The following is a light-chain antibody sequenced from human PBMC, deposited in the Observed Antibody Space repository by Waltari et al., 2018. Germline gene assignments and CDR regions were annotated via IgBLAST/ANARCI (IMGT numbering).Light chain of an antibody. CDR1: QSVGRA. CDR2: GAS. CDR3: QHYVRLPVT. V-gene: IGKV3-20*01. Sequence: EIVLTQSPGTLSLSPGERATLSCWASQSVGRALAWYQQKRGQAPRPLIYGASTRASGIPDRFSGSGSGTDFSLTINRLEPEDFAVYYCQHYVRLPVTFGQGTKVEIK. J-gene: IGKJ1*01.